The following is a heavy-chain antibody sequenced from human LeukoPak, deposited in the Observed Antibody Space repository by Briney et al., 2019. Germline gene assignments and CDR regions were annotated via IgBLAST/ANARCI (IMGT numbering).Heavy chain of an antibody. CDR3: VRDSSGPLY. CDR1: GFIFSNNG. J-gene: IGHJ4*02. Sequence: GGSLRLSCSASGFIFSNNGLHWVRQAPGKGLEYVSAISSNGGSTYYADSVKGRFTISRDNSRNTLYLQMSSLRTEDTAVYYCVRDSSGPLYWGQGTLVTVSS. V-gene: IGHV3-64D*09. D-gene: IGHD6-19*01. CDR2: ISSNGGST.